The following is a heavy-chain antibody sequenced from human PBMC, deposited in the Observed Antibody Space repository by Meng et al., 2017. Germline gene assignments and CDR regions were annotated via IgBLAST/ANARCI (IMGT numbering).Heavy chain of an antibody. V-gene: IGHV1-2*06. CDR2: INPNSGGT. CDR3: ARDPSRRGVYGSGRPTGPADY. Sequence: ASVKVSCKASGYTFTGYYMHWVRQAPGQGLEWMGRINPNSGGTNYAQKFQGSVTMTRDTSISTAYMELSRLRSDDTAVYYCARDPSRRGVYGSGRPTGPADYWGQGTLVTVSS. D-gene: IGHD3-10*01. J-gene: IGHJ4*02. CDR1: GYTFTGYY.